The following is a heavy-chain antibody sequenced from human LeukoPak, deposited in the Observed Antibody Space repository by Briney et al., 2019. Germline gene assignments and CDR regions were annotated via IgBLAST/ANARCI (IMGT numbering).Heavy chain of an antibody. V-gene: IGHV4-30-2*01. J-gene: IGHJ3*02. D-gene: IGHD3-22*01. CDR1: GGSISSGGYS. CDR2: IYQSGST. Sequence: SQTLSLTCAVSGGSISSGGYSWSWIRQPPGKGLEWIGYIYQSGSTYYNPSLKSRVTISVARSMIRFSLKLSSMTAADTAVYYCARQYYYDSSGYYSWGAFDIWGQGTMVTVSS. CDR3: ARQYYYDSSGYYSWGAFDI.